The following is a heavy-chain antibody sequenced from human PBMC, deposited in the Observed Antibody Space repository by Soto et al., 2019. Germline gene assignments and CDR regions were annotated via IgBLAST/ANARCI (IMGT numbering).Heavy chain of an antibody. V-gene: IGHV3-21*02. Sequence: EVQLVQSGGGLVKPGGSLRLSCAASGFMFSMTGMNWVRQTPGKGLEWVASISSGSRYIDYADSMKGRLTISRDDAXXXXXXXXXXXXXXXXXXXXXXXXGXAGAVFDVWAQGTTVTVSS. CDR2: ISSGSRYI. D-gene: IGHD2-8*02. J-gene: IGHJ6*02. CDR1: GFMFSMTG. CDR3: XXXGXAGAVFDV.